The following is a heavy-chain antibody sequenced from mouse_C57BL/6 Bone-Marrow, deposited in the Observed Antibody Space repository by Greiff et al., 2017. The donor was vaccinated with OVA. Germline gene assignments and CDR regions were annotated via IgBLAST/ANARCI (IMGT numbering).Heavy chain of an antibody. CDR2: INPGSGGT. CDR1: GYAFTNYL. V-gene: IGHV1-54*01. CDR3: TRPLEDSFDY. J-gene: IGHJ2*01. Sequence: VQLVESGAELVRPGTSVKVSCKASGYAFTNYLIEWVKQRPGQGLEWIGVINPGSGGTNYNEKFKGKAKLTAVTSASTAYMELSSLTNEDSAVYYCTRPLEDSFDYWGQGTTLTVSS. D-gene: IGHD3-3*01.